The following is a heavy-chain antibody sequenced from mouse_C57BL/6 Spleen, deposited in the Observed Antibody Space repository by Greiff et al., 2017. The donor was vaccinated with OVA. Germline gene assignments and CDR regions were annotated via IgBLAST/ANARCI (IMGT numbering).Heavy chain of an antibody. CDR3: ERRNYYGSGYWDD. J-gene: IGHJ2*01. Sequence: QVQLQQPGAELVKPGASVKLSCKASGYTFTSYWMQWVKQRPGQGLEWIGEIDPSDSYTNYHQKFKGKATLTVATSSSTAYMQLSSLTSEDAAVDYCERRNYYGSGYWDDWGQGTTLTVSS. D-gene: IGHD1-1*01. CDR1: GYTFTSYW. CDR2: IDPSDSYT. V-gene: IGHV1-50*01.